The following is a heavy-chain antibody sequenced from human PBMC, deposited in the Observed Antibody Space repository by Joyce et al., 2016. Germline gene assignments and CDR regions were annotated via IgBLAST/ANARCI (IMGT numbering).Heavy chain of an antibody. CDR1: GYSFISYW. V-gene: IGHV5-10-1*03. CDR2: IDPSDSYT. CDR3: ARHTCAITTLGEY. Sequence: EVQLVQSGTEVKKPGESLRISCKASGYSFISYWISWVRQRPGKGLEWMWRIDPSDSYTNYSPSFEGHVAISIDKSTNTAYLHWSSLQASDTAIYYCARHTCAITTLGEYWGQGTLVTVSS. D-gene: IGHD3-22*01. J-gene: IGHJ4*02.